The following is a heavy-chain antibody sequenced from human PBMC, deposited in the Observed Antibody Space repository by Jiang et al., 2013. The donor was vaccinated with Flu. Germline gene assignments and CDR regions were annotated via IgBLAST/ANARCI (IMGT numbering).Heavy chain of an antibody. CDR1: GFTFSSYS. CDR2: ISSSSSYI. J-gene: IGHJ3*02. D-gene: IGHD5-12*01. V-gene: IGHV3-21*01. Sequence: VQLLESGGGLVKPGGSLRLSCAASGFTFSSYSMNWVRQAPGKGLEWVSSISSSSSYIYYADSVKGRFTISRDNAKNSLYLQMNSLRAEDTAVYYCARDPALPVATGAFDIWGQGTMVTVSS. CDR3: ARDPALPVATGAFDI.